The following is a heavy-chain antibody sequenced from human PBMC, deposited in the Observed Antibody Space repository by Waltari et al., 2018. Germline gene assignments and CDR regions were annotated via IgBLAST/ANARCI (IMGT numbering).Heavy chain of an antibody. Sequence: QVQLQESGPGLVKPSETLSLTCSVSGDSITSHHWSWVRQPAGKGLEWIGRLYTSGSTNYSPSLKTRVAMLLDTSKNQLSLTLTSVTAADTAVYYCARDRSDPGFYYYYMDVWGKGTTVTISS. CDR2: LYTSGST. V-gene: IGHV4-4*07. D-gene: IGHD2-15*01. CDR3: ARDRSDPGFYYYYMDV. CDR1: GDSITSHH. J-gene: IGHJ6*03.